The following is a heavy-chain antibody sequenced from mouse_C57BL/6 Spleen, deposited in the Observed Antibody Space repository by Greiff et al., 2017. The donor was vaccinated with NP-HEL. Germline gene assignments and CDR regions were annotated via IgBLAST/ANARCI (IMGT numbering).Heavy chain of an antibody. D-gene: IGHD2-4*01. Sequence: VKVVESGPGLVQPSQSLSITCTVSGFSLTSYGVHWVRQSPGKGLEWLGVIWSGGSTDYNAAFISRLSISKDNSKSQVFFKMNSLQADDTAIYYCARNYDYAWYFEVWGTGTTVTVSS. CDR3: ARNYDYAWYFEV. CDR2: IWSGGST. J-gene: IGHJ1*03. V-gene: IGHV2-2*01. CDR1: GFSLTSYG.